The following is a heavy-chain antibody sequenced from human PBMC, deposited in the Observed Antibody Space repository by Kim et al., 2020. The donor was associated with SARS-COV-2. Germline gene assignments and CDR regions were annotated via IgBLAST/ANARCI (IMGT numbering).Heavy chain of an antibody. CDR3: ARRPYDILTGAMDV. V-gene: IGHV5-10-1*01. J-gene: IGHJ6*02. D-gene: IGHD3-9*01. Sequence: RPSLQGHVTISADTTISTAYLQWSSLKASDTAMYYCARRPYDILTGAMDVWGQGTTVTVSS.